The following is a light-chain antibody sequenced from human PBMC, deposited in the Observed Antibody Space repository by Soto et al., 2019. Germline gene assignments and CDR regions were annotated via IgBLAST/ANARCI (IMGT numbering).Light chain of an antibody. CDR3: QHCDSFSAT. V-gene: IGKV1-5*03. J-gene: IGKJ2*01. CDR1: QSISSW. CDR2: KSS. Sequence: DIQMTQSPSTLSPSVGDRVTITCRASQSISSWLAWYQQKPGKAPKLLIYKSSFLEGGVPSRFSGSGSGTEFTLTISSLQPDDFASYYCQHCDSFSATFGQGTKVDIK.